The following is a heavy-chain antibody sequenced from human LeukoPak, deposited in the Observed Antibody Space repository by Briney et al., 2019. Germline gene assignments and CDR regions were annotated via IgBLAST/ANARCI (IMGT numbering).Heavy chain of an antibody. D-gene: IGHD4-17*01. J-gene: IGHJ4*02. CDR1: GGSFSGYY. CDR3: AGIYGDLDY. CDR2: INHSGST. Sequence: SETLSLTCAVYGGSFSGYYWSWIRQPPGKGLEWIGEINHSGSTNYNPSLKSRVTISVDTSKNQFSLKLSSVTAADTAVYYCAGIYGDLDYWGQGTLVTVSS. V-gene: IGHV4-34*09.